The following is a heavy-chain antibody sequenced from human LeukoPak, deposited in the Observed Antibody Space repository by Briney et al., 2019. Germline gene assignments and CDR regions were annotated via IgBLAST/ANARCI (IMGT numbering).Heavy chain of an antibody. V-gene: IGHV3-21*04. CDR1: GFTFSSYS. J-gene: IGHJ3*02. CDR2: ISSSSSYI. Sequence: GGSLRLSCAASGFTFSSYSMNWVRQAPGKGLEWVSSISSSSSYIYYADSVKGRFTISRDNAKNTLYLQMNSLRVEDTAVYCCAKSWNYYDSSGDDALDIWGQGTMVTVSS. D-gene: IGHD3-22*01. CDR3: AKSWNYYDSSGDDALDI.